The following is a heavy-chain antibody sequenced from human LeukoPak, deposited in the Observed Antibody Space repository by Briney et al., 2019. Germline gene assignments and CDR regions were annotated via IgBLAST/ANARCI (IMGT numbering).Heavy chain of an antibody. CDR1: GGTFSSYA. J-gene: IGHJ6*03. D-gene: IGHD3-9*01. CDR3: ARKVLRYFDNYYYYYMDV. CDR2: IIPIFGTA. V-gene: IGHV1-69*06. Sequence: SVKVSCKASGGTFSSYAISWVRQAPGQGLEWMGGIIPIFGTANYAQKFQGRVTITADKSTSTAYMELSSLRSEDTAVYYCARKVLRYFDNYYYYYMDVWGKGTTVTVSS.